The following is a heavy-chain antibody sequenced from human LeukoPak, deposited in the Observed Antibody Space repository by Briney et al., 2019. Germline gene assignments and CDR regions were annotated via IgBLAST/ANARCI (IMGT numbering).Heavy chain of an antibody. D-gene: IGHD6-19*01. CDR2: ISSNGGST. CDR3: ARRYSSGWYLPDYIDV. Sequence: PGGSLRPSCAASGFTFSSYAMHWVRQAPGKGLEYVSAISSNGGSTYYANSVKGRFTISRDNSKNMLYLQMGSLRAEDMAVYYCARRYSSGWYLPDYIDVWGKGTTVTVSS. CDR1: GFTFSSYA. J-gene: IGHJ6*03. V-gene: IGHV3-64*01.